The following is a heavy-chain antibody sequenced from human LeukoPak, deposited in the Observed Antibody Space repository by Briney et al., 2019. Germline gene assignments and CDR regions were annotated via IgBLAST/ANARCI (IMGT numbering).Heavy chain of an antibody. CDR1: GGTFSSYA. J-gene: IGHJ4*02. D-gene: IGHD2-2*01. V-gene: IGHV1-69*04. Sequence: GASVKVSCKASGGTFSSYAISWVRQAPGQGLEWMGRIIPILGIANYAQKFQGRVTITADKSTSTAYMELSSLRSEDTAVYYCARAPGYYCSSTSCYVDYWGQGTLVTVSS. CDR2: IIPILGIA. CDR3: ARAPGYYCSSTSCYVDY.